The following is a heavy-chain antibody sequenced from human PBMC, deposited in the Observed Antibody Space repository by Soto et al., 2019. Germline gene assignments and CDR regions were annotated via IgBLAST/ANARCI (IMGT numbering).Heavy chain of an antibody. V-gene: IGHV4-59*01. D-gene: IGHD3-22*01. CDR3: ARGCRDCYDSRYRWFDP. Sequence: SETLSLTCTVSGGSIRSYYWSWIRQPPGKGLEWIGYINYSGSTNYNPSPKSRVTISVDTSKNQFSLKLSSVTAADKAVYYCARGCRDCYDSRYRWFDPWGQGTLVTVSS. J-gene: IGHJ5*02. CDR2: INYSGST. CDR1: GGSIRSYY.